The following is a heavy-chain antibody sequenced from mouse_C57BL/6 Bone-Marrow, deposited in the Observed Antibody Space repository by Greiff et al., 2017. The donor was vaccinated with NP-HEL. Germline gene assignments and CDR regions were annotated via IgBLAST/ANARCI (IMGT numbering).Heavy chain of an antibody. CDR2: IYPGDGDT. CDR1: GYAFSSSW. CDR3: ARPLGYYGSSWDYFDY. V-gene: IGHV1-82*01. J-gene: IGHJ2*01. Sequence: QVQLQQPGPELVKPGASVKISCKASGYAFSSSWMNWVKQRPGKGLEWIGRIYPGDGDTNYNGKFKGKATLTADKSSSTAYMQLSSLTSEDSAVYFCARPLGYYGSSWDYFDYWGQGTTLTVSS. D-gene: IGHD1-1*01.